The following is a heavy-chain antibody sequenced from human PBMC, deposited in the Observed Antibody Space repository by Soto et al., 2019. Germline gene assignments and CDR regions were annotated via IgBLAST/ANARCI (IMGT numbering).Heavy chain of an antibody. CDR1: GFTFSAVW. V-gene: IGHV3-74*01. D-gene: IGHD2-21*01. CDR2: TNKDGASS. Sequence: VQLVESGGDFVQPGGSLRLSCEASGFTFSAVWMHWVRHVPGDGLMWISRTNKDGASSEYADSVKGRFSVSRDNAKNTMFLHMTGLRAEDTAVYYCARDDLRRNEALDIWGQGTVVTVSS. CDR3: ARDDLRRNEALDI. J-gene: IGHJ3*02.